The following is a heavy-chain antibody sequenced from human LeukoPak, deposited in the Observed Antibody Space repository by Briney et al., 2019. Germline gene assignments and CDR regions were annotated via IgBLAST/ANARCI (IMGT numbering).Heavy chain of an antibody. J-gene: IGHJ4*02. CDR1: GLFTTHA. V-gene: IGHV3-33*08. CDR2: IWYDGSNK. Sequence: GGSLRLSCEASGLFTTHALHWVRRAPGKGLEWVAVIWYDGSNKYYADSVKGRFTISRDNSKNTLYLQMNSLRAEDTAVYYCARWEFNYWGQGTLVTVSS. D-gene: IGHD1-26*01. CDR3: ARWEFNY.